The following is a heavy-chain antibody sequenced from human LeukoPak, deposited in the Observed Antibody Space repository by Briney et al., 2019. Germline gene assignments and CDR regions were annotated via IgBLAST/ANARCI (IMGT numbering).Heavy chain of an antibody. D-gene: IGHD6-13*01. J-gene: IGHJ4*02. CDR2: ISYSGST. CDR1: GGSVSSGSHF. V-gene: IGHV4-61*01. Sequence: SETLSLTCTVSGGSVSSGSHFWSWIRQPPGKGLEWIGYISYSGSTNYNPSLKSRVTISVDTSKNQFSLKLSSVTAADTAVFYCARSPWGIAAAGHWGQGTLVTVFS. CDR3: ARSPWGIAAAGH.